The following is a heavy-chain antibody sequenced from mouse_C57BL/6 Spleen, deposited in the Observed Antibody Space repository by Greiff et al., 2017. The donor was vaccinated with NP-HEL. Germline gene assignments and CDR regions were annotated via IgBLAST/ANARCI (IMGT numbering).Heavy chain of an antibody. D-gene: IGHD1-1*01. V-gene: IGHV1-52*01. CDR2: IDPSDSEI. CDR3: AREDYDGSSYSAY. J-gene: IGHJ3*01. Sequence: VQLQQPGAELVRPGSSVKLSCKASGYTFTSYWMHWVKQRPIQGLEWIGNIDPSDSEIHYNQTFKDKATLTVDKSSSTAYMQLSSLTSEDSAVYYGAREDYDGSSYSAYWGQGTLVTVSA. CDR1: GYTFTSYW.